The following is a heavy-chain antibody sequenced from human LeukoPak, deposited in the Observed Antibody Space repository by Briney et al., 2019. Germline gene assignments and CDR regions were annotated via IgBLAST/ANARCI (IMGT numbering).Heavy chain of an antibody. CDR3: ARHGTDY. V-gene: IGHV4-4*09. J-gene: IGHJ4*02. Sequence: SETLSLTCTVSGGSISSYYWSWIWQPPGKGLEWIGYIYTSGSTNYNPSLKSRVTMSVVKSKNLFSLNLSSVTAADTAVYYCARHGTDYWGQGTLVTVSP. CDR1: GGSISSYY. CDR2: IYTSGST.